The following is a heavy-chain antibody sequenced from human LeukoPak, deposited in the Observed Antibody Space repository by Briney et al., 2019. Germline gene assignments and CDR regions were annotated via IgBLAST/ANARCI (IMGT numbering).Heavy chain of an antibody. Sequence: PSETLSLTCTVSGGSISSYYWSWIRQPPRKGLEWIGYIYYSGSTNYNPSLKSRVTISVDTSKNQFSLKLNSVTAADTAVYYCASPIYCGSDCYSWDSWGQGTLVTVSS. CDR1: GGSISSYY. V-gene: IGHV4-59*08. CDR2: IYYSGST. CDR3: ASPIYCGSDCYSWDS. J-gene: IGHJ4*02. D-gene: IGHD2-21*02.